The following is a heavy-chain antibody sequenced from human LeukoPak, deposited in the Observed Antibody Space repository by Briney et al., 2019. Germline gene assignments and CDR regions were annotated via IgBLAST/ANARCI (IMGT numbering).Heavy chain of an antibody. J-gene: IGHJ4*02. Sequence: SETLSLTCTVSGGSISSYYWSWIRQPPGKGLEWIGYIYYSGSTNYKPSLKSRVTISVDTSRNQFSLKLRSVNAADTAVYYCATYRQVLLPFESWGQGTLVTVSS. CDR1: GGSISSYY. V-gene: IGHV4-59*01. CDR3: ATYRQVLLPFES. D-gene: IGHD2-8*02. CDR2: IYYSGST.